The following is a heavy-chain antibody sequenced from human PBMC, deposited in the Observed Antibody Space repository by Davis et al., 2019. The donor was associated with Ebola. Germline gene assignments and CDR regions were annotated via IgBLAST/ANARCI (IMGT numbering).Heavy chain of an antibody. CDR3: ARDTGPSSPFDY. Sequence: ASVKVSCKASGGTFSSYTISWVRQAPGQGLEWMGWISAYNGNTNYAQKLQGRVTMTTDTSTSTAYMELRSLRSDDTAVYYCARDTGPSSPFDYWGQGTLVTVSS. V-gene: IGHV1-18*01. CDR1: GGTFSSYT. CDR2: ISAYNGNT. J-gene: IGHJ4*02. D-gene: IGHD6-6*01.